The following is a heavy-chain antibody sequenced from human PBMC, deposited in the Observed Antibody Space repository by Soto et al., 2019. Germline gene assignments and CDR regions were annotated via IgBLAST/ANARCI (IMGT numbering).Heavy chain of an antibody. CDR2: VSFSGSK. V-gene: IGHV4-39*01. Sequence: QLLLQESGPGLVKPSETLSLTCTVSGDSVSNSGYYWGWIRQSPGTRLEWIGSVSFSGSKYYNPSLRSRVTISADTSKTLISLKLRSVTAADTAVYYCARGSTWQERDCFDPWGQGTLVTVSS. D-gene: IGHD6-13*01. J-gene: IGHJ5*02. CDR3: ARGSTWQERDCFDP. CDR1: GDSVSNSGYY.